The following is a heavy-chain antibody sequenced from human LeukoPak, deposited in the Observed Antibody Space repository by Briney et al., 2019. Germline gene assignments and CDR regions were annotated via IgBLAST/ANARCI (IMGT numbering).Heavy chain of an antibody. V-gene: IGHV6-1*01. J-gene: IGHJ6*03. Sequence: SQTLSLTCAISGDSVSSNSAAWNWIRQSPSRGLEWLGRTYYRSKWYNDYAVSVKSRITINPDTSKNQFSLQLNPVTPEDTAVYYCAREGTGTAKAQYYYYMDVWGKGTTVTVSS. CDR3: AREGTGTAKAQYYYYMDV. D-gene: IGHD1-7*01. CDR1: GDSVSSNSAA. CDR2: TYYRSKWYN.